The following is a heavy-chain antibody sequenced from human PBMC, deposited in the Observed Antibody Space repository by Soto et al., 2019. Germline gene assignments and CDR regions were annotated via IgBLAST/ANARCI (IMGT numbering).Heavy chain of an antibody. CDR2: IIPIPGTA. J-gene: IGHJ6*02. D-gene: IGHD2-2*01. Sequence: QVQLVQSGAEVKKPGSSVKVSCTASGGTFGSYAISWVRQAPGQGLEWMGGIIPIPGTANYAQKFQGRVTIAADESTSTADMELSRLRSGDTAVYYCARSQGSSTSLEIYFYYYYGMDVWGQGATVTVSS. CDR1: GGTFGSYA. CDR3: ARSQGSSTSLEIYFYYYYGMDV. V-gene: IGHV1-69*01.